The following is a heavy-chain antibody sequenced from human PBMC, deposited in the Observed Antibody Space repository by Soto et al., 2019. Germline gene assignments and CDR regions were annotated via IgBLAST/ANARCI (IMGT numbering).Heavy chain of an antibody. CDR1: GLTFSSYA. D-gene: IGHD6-13*01. Sequence: GGSLGLSCAASGLTFSSYAMDVSCPDPGKGLEWVSVISRSGESTYYADSVNGRFTLSRDNSKNTLYLQMNSLRTVDTAVYYCARRGPGTYFDYWGQGALVTSPQ. CDR2: ISRSGEST. V-gene: IGHV3-23*01. CDR3: ARRGPGTYFDY. J-gene: IGHJ4*02.